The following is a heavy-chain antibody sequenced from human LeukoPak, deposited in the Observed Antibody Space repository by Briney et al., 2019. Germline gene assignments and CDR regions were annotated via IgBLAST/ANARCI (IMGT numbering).Heavy chain of an antibody. V-gene: IGHV4-38-2*02. Sequence: SETLSLPCTVSGYSISSGYYWGWIRQPPGTGLEGIRSIYHSGSTYYNLSLKSRVTISVETPKNQFSLKLSSGTAPDTAVCDGGGGGRGLRLGELGFYFDYWGRGTLVTVSS. CDR2: IYHSGST. CDR3: GGGGRGLRLGELGFYFDY. D-gene: IGHD3-16*01. CDR1: GYSISSGYY. J-gene: IGHJ4*02.